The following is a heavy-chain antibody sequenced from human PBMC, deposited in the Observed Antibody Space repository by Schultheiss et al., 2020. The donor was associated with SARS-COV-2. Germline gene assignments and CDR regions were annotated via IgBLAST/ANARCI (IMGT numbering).Heavy chain of an antibody. V-gene: IGHV3-23*01. Sequence: GGSLRLSCAASGFTFDDSGMHWVRQGPGKGLDWVSAISGSGGSTYYADSVKGRFTISRDNSKNTLYLQMNSLRAEDTAVYYCAKGTISSSQQPKPPTATQHWGQGTLVTVSS. CDR2: ISGSGGST. CDR3: AKGTISSSQQPKPPTATQH. D-gene: IGHD6-13*01. J-gene: IGHJ1*01. CDR1: GFTFDDSG.